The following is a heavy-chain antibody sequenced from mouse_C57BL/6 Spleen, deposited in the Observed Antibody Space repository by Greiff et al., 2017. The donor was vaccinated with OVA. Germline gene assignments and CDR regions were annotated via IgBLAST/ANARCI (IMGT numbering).Heavy chain of an antibody. CDR3: AREGPIPGPFDY. CDR1: GYSITSGYY. Sequence: EVQLQESGPGLVKPSQSLSLTCSVTGYSITSGYYWNWIRQFPGNKLEWMGYISYDGSNNYNPSLKNRISITRDTSKNQFFLKLNSVTTEDTATYYCAREGPIPGPFDYWGQGTTLTVSS. V-gene: IGHV3-6*01. CDR2: ISYDGSN. J-gene: IGHJ2*01. D-gene: IGHD2-12*01.